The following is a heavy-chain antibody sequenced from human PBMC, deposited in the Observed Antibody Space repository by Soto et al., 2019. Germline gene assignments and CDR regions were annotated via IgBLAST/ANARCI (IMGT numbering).Heavy chain of an antibody. Sequence: GGSLRLSCAASGFTFSSYGMHWVRQAPGKGLEWVAVISYDGSNKYYADSVKGRFTISRDNSKNTLYLQMNSLRAEDTAVYYCAKSIVVVITYAFDIWGQGTMVTVSS. CDR2: ISYDGSNK. D-gene: IGHD3-22*01. J-gene: IGHJ3*02. V-gene: IGHV3-30*18. CDR1: GFTFSSYG. CDR3: AKSIVVVITYAFDI.